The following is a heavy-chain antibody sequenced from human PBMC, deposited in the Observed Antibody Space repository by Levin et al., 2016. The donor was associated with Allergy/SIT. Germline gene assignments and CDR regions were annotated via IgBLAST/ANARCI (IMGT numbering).Heavy chain of an antibody. CDR2: ISSSGSTI. D-gene: IGHD5-24*01. V-gene: IGHV3-11*01. CDR3: AAQIHDGYNFIGMDY. Sequence: GESLKISCAASGFTFSDYYMSWIRQAPGKGLEWVSYISSSGSTIYYADSVKGRFTISRDNAKNSLYLQMNSLRAEDTAVYYCAAQIHDGYNFIGMDYWGQGTLVTVSS. CDR1: GFTFSDYY. J-gene: IGHJ4*02.